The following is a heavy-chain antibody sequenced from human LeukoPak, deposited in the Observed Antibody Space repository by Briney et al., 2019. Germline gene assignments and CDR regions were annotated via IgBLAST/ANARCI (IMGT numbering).Heavy chain of an antibody. CDR2: ISSSSSYI. Sequence: GGSLRLSCAASGFTFSSYSMNWVRKAPGTGLEWVSSISSSSSYIYYADSVKGRFTISRDNAKNSLYLQMNSLRAEDTAVYYCARAGNYYGRHTNWFDPWGQGTLVTVSS. D-gene: IGHD3-10*01. CDR3: ARAGNYYGRHTNWFDP. CDR1: GFTFSSYS. J-gene: IGHJ5*02. V-gene: IGHV3-21*01.